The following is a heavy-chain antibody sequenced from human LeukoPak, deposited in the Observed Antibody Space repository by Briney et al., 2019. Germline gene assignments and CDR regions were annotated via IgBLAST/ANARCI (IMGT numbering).Heavy chain of an antibody. D-gene: IGHD4-17*01. Sequence: GGSLRLSCAASGFTFSSYWMHWVRQAPGKGLVWVSRINIDGRTTNYADSVKGRCTISRDNAKNTLYLQMTSLRAEDTAVYYCARAFGGDYDAFDIWGQGTMVTVSS. V-gene: IGHV3-74*01. J-gene: IGHJ3*02. CDR3: ARAFGGDYDAFDI. CDR2: INIDGRTT. CDR1: GFTFSSYW.